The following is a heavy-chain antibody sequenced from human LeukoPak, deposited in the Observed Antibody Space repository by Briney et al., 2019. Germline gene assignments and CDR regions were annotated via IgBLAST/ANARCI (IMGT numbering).Heavy chain of an antibody. V-gene: IGHV3-11*04. CDR1: GFIFSDYY. J-gene: IGHJ3*02. CDR3: ARLGTYYYDSSGYSGALDAFDI. D-gene: IGHD3-22*01. Sequence: GGSLRLSCAASGFIFSDYYMGWVRQAPGKGLEWVSYISNKGSSSTTYYADSVKGRFTISRDDAQNSLYLQMNSLRAEDTAVYYCARLGTYYYDSSGYSGALDAFDIWGQGTMVTVSS. CDR2: ISNKGSSSTT.